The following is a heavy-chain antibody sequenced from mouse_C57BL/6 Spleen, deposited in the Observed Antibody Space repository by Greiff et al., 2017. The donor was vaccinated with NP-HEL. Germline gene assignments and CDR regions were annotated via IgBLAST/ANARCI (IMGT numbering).Heavy chain of an antibody. Sequence: VQVVESGPELVKPGASVKISCKASGYAFSSSWMNWVKQRPGKGLEWIGRIYPGDGDTNYNGKFKGKATLTADKSSSTAYMQLSSLTSEDSAVYFCARYWDGAMDYWGQGTSVTVSS. CDR3: ARYWDGAMDY. CDR2: IYPGDGDT. CDR1: GYAFSSSW. D-gene: IGHD4-1*01. V-gene: IGHV1-82*01. J-gene: IGHJ4*01.